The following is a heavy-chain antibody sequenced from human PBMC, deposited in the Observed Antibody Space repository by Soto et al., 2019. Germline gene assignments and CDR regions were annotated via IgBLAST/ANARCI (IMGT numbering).Heavy chain of an antibody. J-gene: IGHJ4*02. CDR2: ISAYNGNT. CDR1: GYTFTSYG. V-gene: IGHV1-18*01. Sequence: QVQLVQSGAEVKKPGASVKVSCKASGYTFTSYGISWVRQAPGQGLEWMGWISAYNGNTNYAQKLQGRVTKTTETSTRTAYMELRRLRSDETAVYYCAGDPGLRSDYWGQGTLVTVSS. CDR3: AGDPGLRSDY. D-gene: IGHD3-9*01.